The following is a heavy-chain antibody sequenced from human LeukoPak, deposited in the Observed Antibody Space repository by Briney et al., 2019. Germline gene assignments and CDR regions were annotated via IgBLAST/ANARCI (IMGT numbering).Heavy chain of an antibody. CDR2: IAYDGSNK. CDR3: ARSYAYYYDSSGYADY. J-gene: IGHJ4*02. Sequence: GGSLRLSCAASGFTFSSYAMHWVRQAQGKGLVWVAVIAYDGSNKYFADSVKGRFTISRDNSKNTLYLQMNSLRAEDTAVYYCARSYAYYYDSSGYADYWGQGTLVTVSS. D-gene: IGHD3-22*01. V-gene: IGHV3-30-3*01. CDR1: GFTFSSYA.